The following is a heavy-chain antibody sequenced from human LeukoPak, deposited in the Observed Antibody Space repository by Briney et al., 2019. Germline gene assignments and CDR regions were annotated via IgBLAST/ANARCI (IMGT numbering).Heavy chain of an antibody. CDR3: ARYLGSSLGDWFDP. CDR1: GYSIISGYY. D-gene: IGHD6-13*01. Sequence: SETLSLTCTVSGYSIISGYYWGWIRQPPGKGLEWIGSIYHSGSTYYNPSLKSRVTISVDTSKNQFSLKLSSVTAADTAVYYCARYLGSSLGDWFDPWGQGTLVTVSS. CDR2: IYHSGST. J-gene: IGHJ5*02. V-gene: IGHV4-38-2*02.